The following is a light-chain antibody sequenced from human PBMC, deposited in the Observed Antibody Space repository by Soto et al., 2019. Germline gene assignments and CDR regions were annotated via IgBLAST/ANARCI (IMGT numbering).Light chain of an antibody. CDR3: QQANSFPLT. Sequence: DIQMTQFPSSLSASVGDRVTLTCQASQGISNYLNWYQQKPGKAPKLLIYDASTLETGVPSRFSGSGYGTDFTLTISSLQPEDFGTYYCQQANSFPLTFGPGTKVDMK. V-gene: IGKV1-33*01. CDR1: QGISNY. J-gene: IGKJ3*01. CDR2: DAS.